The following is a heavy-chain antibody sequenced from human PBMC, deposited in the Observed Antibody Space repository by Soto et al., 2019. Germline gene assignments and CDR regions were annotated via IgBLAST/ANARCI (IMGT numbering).Heavy chain of an antibody. CDR3: AKDSRAANYCDSKPIDY. D-gene: IGHD3-22*01. CDR1: GFTFSSYA. J-gene: IGHJ4*02. CDR2: ISGSGGST. Sequence: EVQLLESGGGLVQPGGSLRLSCAASGFTFSSYAMSWVRQAPGKGLEWVSAISGSGGSTYYADSVKGRFTISRDNSKNTLYLQMNSLRAEDTAVYYCAKDSRAANYCDSKPIDYWGQGTLVTVSS. V-gene: IGHV3-23*01.